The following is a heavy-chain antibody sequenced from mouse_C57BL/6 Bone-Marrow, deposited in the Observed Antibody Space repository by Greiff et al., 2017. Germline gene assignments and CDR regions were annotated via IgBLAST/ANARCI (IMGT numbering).Heavy chain of an antibody. D-gene: IGHD1-3*01. CDR2: INPSNGGT. J-gene: IGHJ3*01. Sequence: QVQLKESGTELVKPGASVKLSCKASGYTFTSYWMHWVKQRPGQGLEWIGNINPSNGGTNYNEKFKGKATLTVDKSSSTAYMQLSSLTSEDSAVYYCARRRGRLLFAYWGQGTLVTVSA. CDR1: GYTFTSYW. CDR3: ARRRGRLLFAY. V-gene: IGHV1-53*01.